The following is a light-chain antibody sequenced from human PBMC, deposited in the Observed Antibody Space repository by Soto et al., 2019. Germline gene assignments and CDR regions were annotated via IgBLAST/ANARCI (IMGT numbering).Light chain of an antibody. CDR1: QSISSW. CDR2: DAS. CDR3: QQYNSYS. V-gene: IGKV1-5*01. J-gene: IGKJ1*01. Sequence: DIQMTQSPSTLSASVGDRVTITCRASQSISSWLAWYQQKPGKAPKLLIYDASSLESGVPSRFSGSGSGTEFTLTNSSLQPDDFATYYCQQYNSYSFGQGTKVDIK.